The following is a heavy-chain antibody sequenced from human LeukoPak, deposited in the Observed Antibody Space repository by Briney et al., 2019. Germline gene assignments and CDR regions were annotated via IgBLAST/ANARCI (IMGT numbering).Heavy chain of an antibody. D-gene: IGHD2-2*01. J-gene: IGHJ6*03. CDR3: ARDGSTSRPGGYYYYYMDV. Sequence: GAAVKVSCKASGYTFTSYYMHWVRQAPGQGLEWMGIINPSGGSTSYAQKFQGRVTMTRDTSTSTVYMELSSLRSEDTAVYYCARDGSTSRPGGYYYYYMDVWGKGTTVTVSS. V-gene: IGHV1-46*01. CDR1: GYTFTSYY. CDR2: INPSGGST.